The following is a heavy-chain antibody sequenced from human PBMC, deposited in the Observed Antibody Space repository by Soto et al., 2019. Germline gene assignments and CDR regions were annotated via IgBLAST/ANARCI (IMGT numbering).Heavy chain of an antibody. J-gene: IGHJ5*02. CDR2: IIPIFGTA. Sequence: ASVKVSCKASGGTFSSYAISWVRQAPGQGLEWMGGIIPIFGTANYAQKFQGRVTITADESTSTAYMELSSLRSEDTAVYYCARGMIVVLGTLNWFDPWGQGTLVTVSS. CDR1: GGTFSSYA. D-gene: IGHD3-22*01. CDR3: ARGMIVVLGTLNWFDP. V-gene: IGHV1-69*13.